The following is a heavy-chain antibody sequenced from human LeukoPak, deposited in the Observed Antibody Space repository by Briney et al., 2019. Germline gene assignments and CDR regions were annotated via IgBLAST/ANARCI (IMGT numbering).Heavy chain of an antibody. CDR1: GFTFSSNA. D-gene: IGHD6-6*01. CDR2: ITGSGDST. V-gene: IGHV3-23*01. Sequence: GGSLRLSCAASGFTFSSNAMNWVRQAPGKGLEWVSGITGSGDSTYCADSVKGRFTISRDNSKNTVYLQMNSLRVEDTAVYHCGKERYGSSSVVDYWGHGTLVTVSS. J-gene: IGHJ4*01. CDR3: GKERYGSSSVVDY.